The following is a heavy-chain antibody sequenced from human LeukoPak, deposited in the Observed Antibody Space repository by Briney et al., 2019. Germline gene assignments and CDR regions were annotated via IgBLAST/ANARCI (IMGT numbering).Heavy chain of an antibody. D-gene: IGHD6-13*01. CDR3: AREPPRLYSSSWYYFDY. CDR2: ISGSGGGT. Sequence: GGSLRLSCAASGFTFSFYAMSWVRQAPGKRLEWVSGISGSGGGTYYADSVKGRFTISRDNSKNTLYLQMNSLRAEDTAVYYCAREPPRLYSSSWYYFDYWGQGTLVTVSS. J-gene: IGHJ4*02. V-gene: IGHV3-23*01. CDR1: GFTFSFYA.